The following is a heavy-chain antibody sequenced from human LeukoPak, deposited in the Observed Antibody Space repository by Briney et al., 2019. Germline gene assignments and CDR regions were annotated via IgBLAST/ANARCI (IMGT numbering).Heavy chain of an antibody. V-gene: IGHV3-21*01. CDR1: GFTFSSYS. CDR3: AREGTAVDY. J-gene: IGHJ4*02. Sequence: PGGSLRLSCAASGFTFSSYSMSWVRQAPGKGLEWVSSIGDSSSYIYYADSVKGRFTISRDNAKNSLYLQMNSLRAEDTAVYYCAREGTAVDYWGQGTLVTVSS. CDR2: IGDSSSYI. D-gene: IGHD1-1*01.